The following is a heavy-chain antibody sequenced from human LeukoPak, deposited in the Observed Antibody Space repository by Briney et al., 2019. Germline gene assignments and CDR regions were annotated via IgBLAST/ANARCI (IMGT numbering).Heavy chain of an antibody. CDR3: ARDGYSGSSLFDY. Sequence: SETLSLTCTVSGGSITSHFWSWIRQPPGKGLEWIGYIYHSGITNYNPSLKSRVTISVDTSMNQFSLKLSSVTAADTAVYYCARDGYSGSSLFDYWGQGTLVTVSS. CDR1: GGSITSHF. CDR2: IYHSGIT. V-gene: IGHV4-59*11. J-gene: IGHJ4*02. D-gene: IGHD1-26*01.